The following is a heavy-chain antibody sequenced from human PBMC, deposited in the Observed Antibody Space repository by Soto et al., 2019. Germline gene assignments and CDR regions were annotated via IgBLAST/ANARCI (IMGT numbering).Heavy chain of an antibody. D-gene: IGHD4-17*01. J-gene: IGHJ2*01. V-gene: IGHV4-31*03. CDR1: GGSISSGGYY. CDR2: IYYSGST. Sequence: QVQLQESGPGLVKPSQTLSLTCTVSGGSISSGGYYWSWIRQHPGKGLEWIGYIYYSGSTYYNPSLKSRVTLSVDTSKNQFSLKLSSVTAADTAVYYCARARTTVVTQDYWYFDLLGRGTLVTVSS. CDR3: ARARTTVVTQDYWYFDL.